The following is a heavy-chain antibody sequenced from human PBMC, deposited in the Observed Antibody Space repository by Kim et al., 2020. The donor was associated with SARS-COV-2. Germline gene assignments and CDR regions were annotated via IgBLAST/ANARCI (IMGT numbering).Heavy chain of an antibody. V-gene: IGHV5-51*01. CDR1: GYSFTSYW. Sequence: GESLKISCKGSGYSFTSYWIGWVRQMPGKVLEWMGIIYPGDSDTRYSPSFQGQVTISADKSISTAYLQWSSLKASDTAMYYCARLSTRVGDFWSGYYGYYYYYGMDVWGQGTTVTVSS. CDR3: ARLSTRVGDFWSGYYGYYYYYGMDV. CDR2: IYPGDSDT. D-gene: IGHD3-3*01. J-gene: IGHJ6*02.